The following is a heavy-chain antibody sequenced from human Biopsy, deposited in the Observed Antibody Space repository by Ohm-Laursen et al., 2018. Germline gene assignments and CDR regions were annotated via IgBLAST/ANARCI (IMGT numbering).Heavy chain of an antibody. V-gene: IGHV1-18*01. Sequence: ASVKVSCKASGYTLTNYGISWVRQAPGQGLEWMGWISPYSGDTDYAQKLQGRVTMTTDTSTSTAYMDLRSLRSDDTAVYYCARDRWPHVTLLGLVVFDFWGQGTLVIVSS. CDR2: ISPYSGDT. J-gene: IGHJ4*02. D-gene: IGHD3-3*01. CDR3: ARDRWPHVTLLGLVVFDF. CDR1: GYTLTNYG.